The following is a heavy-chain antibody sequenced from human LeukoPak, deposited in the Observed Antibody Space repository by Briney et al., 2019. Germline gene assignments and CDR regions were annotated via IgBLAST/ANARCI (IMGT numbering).Heavy chain of an antibody. D-gene: IGHD3-3*01. J-gene: IGHJ5*02. Sequence: SETLSLTCTVSGGSISSYYWSWIRQPAGKGLEWIGRIYTSGSTNYNPSLKSRVTMSVDTSKNQLSLKLSSVTAADTAVYYCARDGTSITIFGVVYTLWFDPWGQGTLVTVSS. CDR2: IYTSGST. CDR1: GGSISSYY. CDR3: ARDGTSITIFGVVYTLWFDP. V-gene: IGHV4-4*07.